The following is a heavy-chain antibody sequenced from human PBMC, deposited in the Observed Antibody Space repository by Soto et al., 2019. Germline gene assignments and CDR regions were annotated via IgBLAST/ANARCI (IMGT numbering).Heavy chain of an antibody. V-gene: IGHV4-34*01. J-gene: IGHJ4*02. CDR1: GGSFSGYY. Sequence: SETLSLTCAVYGGSFSGYYWTWIRQPPGTGLERIGEINHSGSTNYNPSHKSRVTISVDTSKNQFSLKLTSVTAADTAVYYCARDKITGLFDYWGQGTLVTVSS. D-gene: IGHD2-8*02. CDR2: INHSGST. CDR3: ARDKITGLFDY.